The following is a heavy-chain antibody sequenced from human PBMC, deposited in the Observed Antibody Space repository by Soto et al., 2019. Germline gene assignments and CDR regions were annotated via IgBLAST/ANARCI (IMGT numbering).Heavy chain of an antibody. CDR2: IFPLTDIP. V-gene: IGHV1-69*02. CDR3: ARGPLVVLNYFES. J-gene: IGHJ4*02. CDR1: GGTFRNYP. Sequence: QVQLVQSGTEVKKPGSSVKVSCKASGGTFRNYPINWVRQAPGQGLEWMGSIFPLTDIPDYAQNFQARLTISADNSTSTAYMELSSLPSDDTAMYFCARGPLVVLNYFESWGPGTLVTVSS.